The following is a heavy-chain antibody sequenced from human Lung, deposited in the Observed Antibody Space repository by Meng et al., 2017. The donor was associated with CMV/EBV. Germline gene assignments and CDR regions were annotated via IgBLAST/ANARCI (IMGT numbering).Heavy chain of an antibody. CDR1: GFSFSNFY. CDR2: ISSGSAYI. V-gene: IGHV3-21*01. CDR3: ARAYSSSSNGWFDP. J-gene: IGHJ5*02. D-gene: IGHD6-6*01. Sequence: GEXXKISCAASGFSFSNFYMNWVRQAPGKGLEWVASISSGSAYIFYADSVKGRFTISRDNAKDSLYLQMNSLRAEDTAVYYCARAYSSSSNGWFDPWGQGXLVTVSS.